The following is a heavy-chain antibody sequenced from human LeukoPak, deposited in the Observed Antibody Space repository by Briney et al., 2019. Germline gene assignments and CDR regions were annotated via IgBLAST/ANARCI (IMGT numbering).Heavy chain of an antibody. CDR2: IYTSGST. J-gene: IGHJ3*02. Sequence: SETLSLTRNVSGGSLSGSYWGWIRQPAGEGLEWIGRIYTSGSTNYNPSLKSRVTMSVDASKNQFSLNLSSVTAADTAVYHCAREIGQGRPLDIWGQGTMVTVSS. D-gene: IGHD1-26*01. CDR1: GGSLSGSY. CDR3: AREIGQGRPLDI. V-gene: IGHV4-4*07.